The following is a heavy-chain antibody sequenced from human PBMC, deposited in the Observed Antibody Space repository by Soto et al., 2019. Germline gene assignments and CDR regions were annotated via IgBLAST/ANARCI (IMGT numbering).Heavy chain of an antibody. CDR3: ARGDAAYDSSGYYYY. Sequence: GASVKVSCKASGGTFSSYAISWVRQAPGQGLEWMGGIIPIFGTANYAQKFQGRVTITADESTSTAYMELSSLRSEDTAVYYCARGDAAYDSSGYYYYWGRGTLVTVSS. CDR1: GGTFSSYA. J-gene: IGHJ4*02. D-gene: IGHD3-22*01. V-gene: IGHV1-69*13. CDR2: IIPIFGTA.